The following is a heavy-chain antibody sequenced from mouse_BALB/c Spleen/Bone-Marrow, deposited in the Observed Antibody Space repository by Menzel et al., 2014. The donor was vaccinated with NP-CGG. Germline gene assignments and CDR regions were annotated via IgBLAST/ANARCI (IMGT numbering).Heavy chain of an antibody. CDR1: EYEFPSHD. V-gene: IGHV5-2*01. J-gene: IGHJ4*01. CDR2: INSDGGIT. Sequence: VQGVESGGGLVQPGESLKLSCESNEYEFPSHDMSWVRKTPEKRPELVAAINSDGGITNYPDTMERRFTISRDNTKKTLYLQMSSLRSEDTALYYCARHGFYYAMDYWGQGTSVTVSS. CDR3: ARHGFYYAMDY.